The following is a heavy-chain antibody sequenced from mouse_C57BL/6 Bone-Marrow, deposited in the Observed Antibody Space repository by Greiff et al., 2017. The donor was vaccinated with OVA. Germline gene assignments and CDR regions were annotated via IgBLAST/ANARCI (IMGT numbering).Heavy chain of an antibody. CDR3: ARTSLITTVVDY. V-gene: IGHV5-6*01. CDR2: ISSGGSYT. D-gene: IGHD1-1*01. J-gene: IGHJ2*01. CDR1: GFTFSSYG. Sequence: EVQLVESGGDLVKPGGSLKLSCAASGFTFSSYGMSWVRQTPDKRLEWVATISSGGSYTYYPDSVKGRFTISRDNAKNTLYLQMSSLKSEDTAMYDCARTSLITTVVDYWGQGTTLTVSS.